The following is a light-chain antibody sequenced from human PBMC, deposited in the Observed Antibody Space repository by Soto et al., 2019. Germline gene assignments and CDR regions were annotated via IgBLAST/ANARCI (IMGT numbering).Light chain of an antibody. J-gene: IGLJ1*01. CDR1: SSDIGGYDY. CDR2: EVS. Sequence: QSALTQHASVSASPGQSITISCSGSSSDIGGYDYVSWYQQHPGKAPKLMIYEVSNRPSGVSDRFSGSKSGNTASLTISGLQVDDEADYYCSSYRDTSKLVFGPGTKLTVL. CDR3: SSYRDTSKLV. V-gene: IGLV2-14*01.